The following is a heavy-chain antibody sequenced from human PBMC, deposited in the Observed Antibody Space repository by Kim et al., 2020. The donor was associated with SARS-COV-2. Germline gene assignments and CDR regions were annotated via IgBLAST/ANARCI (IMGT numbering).Heavy chain of an antibody. CDR2: IRSKANSYAT. J-gene: IGHJ3*02. D-gene: IGHD6-13*01. V-gene: IGHV3-73*01. CDR1: GFTFSGSA. Sequence: GGSLRLSCAASGFTFSGSAMHWVRQASGKGLEWVGRIRSKANSYATAYAASVKGRFTISRDDSKNTAYLQMNSLKTEDTAGYYCTRHVQIAAAGTGAFDIWGQGTMVTVSS. CDR3: TRHVQIAAAGTGAFDI.